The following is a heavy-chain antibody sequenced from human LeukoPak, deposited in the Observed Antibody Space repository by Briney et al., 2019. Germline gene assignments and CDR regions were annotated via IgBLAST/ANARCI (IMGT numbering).Heavy chain of an antibody. CDR2: IYYSGST. V-gene: IGHV4-39*01. CDR1: GGSISSSSYY. J-gene: IGHJ6*02. CDR3: ARRPRTYYYYGMDV. Sequence: SETLSLTCTVSGGSISSSSYYWGWIRQPPGKGLEWIGSIYYSGSTYYNPSLKSRVTISVDTSKNQFSLKLCSVTAADTAVYYCARRPRTYYYYGMDVWGQGTTVTVSS.